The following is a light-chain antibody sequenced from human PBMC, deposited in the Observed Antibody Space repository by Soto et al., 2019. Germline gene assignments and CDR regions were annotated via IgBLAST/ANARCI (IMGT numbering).Light chain of an antibody. J-gene: IGKJ1*01. V-gene: IGKV1-5*01. Sequence: DIQMTQSPSTLSASVGDRVTITCRASQSISSWLAWYQQKPGKAPKLLIYDASSLESGVPSRFSGSGSGTEFTLTISSLQPYDFATYYCQQYNSYWTCGQGTNVDIK. CDR2: DAS. CDR3: QQYNSYWT. CDR1: QSISSW.